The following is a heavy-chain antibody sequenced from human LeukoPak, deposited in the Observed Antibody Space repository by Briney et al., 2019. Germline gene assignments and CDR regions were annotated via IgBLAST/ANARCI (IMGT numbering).Heavy chain of an antibody. Sequence: GGSLRLSCAGSGFTFSNTLMAWVRQAPGKGLEWVANINQDASTKHFVDSVKGLFPISRSNAQQSMYLQINSLRGEDNAGTYCYRDQSGSLDYWGQGTLVTVSS. CDR3: YRDQSGSLDY. CDR2: INQDASTK. J-gene: IGHJ4*02. D-gene: IGHD1-26*01. V-gene: IGHV3-7*01. CDR1: GFTFSNTL.